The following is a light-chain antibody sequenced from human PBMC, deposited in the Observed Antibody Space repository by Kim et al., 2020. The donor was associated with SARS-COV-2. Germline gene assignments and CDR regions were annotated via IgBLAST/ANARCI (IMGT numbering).Light chain of an antibody. V-gene: IGLV1-47*01. CDR2: RND. CDR3: AAWDDSLSGWV. Sequence: QSVLTPSPSASGTPGTRVTITCSGSSSNIGSNYVYWYQQLPGMAPKRLFCRNDQRPPGVPDRFSGSKSGSSASLAIGGLRSEDEADYYCAAWDDSLSGWVFGGGTQLTVL. J-gene: IGLJ3*02. CDR1: SSNIGSNY.